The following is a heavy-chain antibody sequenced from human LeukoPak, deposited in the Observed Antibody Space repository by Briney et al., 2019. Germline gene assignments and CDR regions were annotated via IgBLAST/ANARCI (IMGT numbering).Heavy chain of an antibody. V-gene: IGHV3-23*01. D-gene: IGHD3-22*01. CDR1: GFSFSIYA. CDR2: ISSSGGRT. CDR3: AKDYYDNSGSDY. J-gene: IGHJ4*02. Sequence: QTGGSLRLSCAASGFSFSIYAMTWVRQAPGKGLEWVSGISSSGGRTNYADSVKGRFTISRDNSKNTLYLQMNSLRGEDTAVYYCAKDYYDNSGSDYWGQGTLVTVSS.